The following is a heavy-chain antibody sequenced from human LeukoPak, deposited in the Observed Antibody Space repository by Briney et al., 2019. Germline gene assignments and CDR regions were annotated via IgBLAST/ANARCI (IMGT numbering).Heavy chain of an antibody. CDR3: ARVGSSRHPNHYNWFDS. V-gene: IGHV4-34*01. Sequence: SETLSLTCAVYNGSLTDYYWSWIRQSPGKGLEWSGEINHSGGTTYTPSLKSRVTISVDTSTNQFSLKLTSVTAADTAVYYCARVGSSRHPNHYNWFDSWGQGTLVTVSS. J-gene: IGHJ5*01. CDR2: INHSGGT. CDR1: NGSLTDYY. D-gene: IGHD2-2*01.